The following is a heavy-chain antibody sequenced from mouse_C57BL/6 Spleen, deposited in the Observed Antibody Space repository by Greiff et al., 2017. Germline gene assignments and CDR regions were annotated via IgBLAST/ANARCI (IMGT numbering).Heavy chain of an antibody. CDR2: IHPNSGST. CDR3: ARYYGSRTGYFDV. D-gene: IGHD1-1*01. CDR1: GYTFTSYW. J-gene: IGHJ1*03. Sequence: QVQLQQPGAELVKPGASVKLSCKASGYTFTSYWMHWVKQRPGQGLEWIGVIHPNSGSTNYNEKFQSKATLTVDKASSTAYMQLSSLTSEESAVYYCARYYGSRTGYFDVWGTGTTVTVSS. V-gene: IGHV1-64*01.